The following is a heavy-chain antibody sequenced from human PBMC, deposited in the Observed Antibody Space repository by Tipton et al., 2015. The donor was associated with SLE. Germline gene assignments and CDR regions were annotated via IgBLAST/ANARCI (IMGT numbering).Heavy chain of an antibody. J-gene: IGHJ6*02. CDR3: AKEGAGYSSSWYSDYYYGMDV. D-gene: IGHD6-13*01. V-gene: IGHV3-33*06. CDR1: GFTFSSYG. CDR2: IWYDGSNK. Sequence: RFLRLSCAASGFTFSSYGMHWVRQAPGKGLEWVAVIWYDGSNKYYADSVKGRFTISRDNSKNTLYLQMNSLRAEDTAVYYCAKEGAGYSSSWYSDYYYGMDVWGQGTTVTVSS.